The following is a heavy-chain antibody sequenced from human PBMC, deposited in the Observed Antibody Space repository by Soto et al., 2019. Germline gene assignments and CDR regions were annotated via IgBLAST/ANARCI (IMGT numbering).Heavy chain of an antibody. Sequence: GASVKVSCKASGYTFTSYGISWVRQAPGQGLEWMGWISAYNGNTNYAQKLQGRVTMTTDTSTSTAYMELRSLRSDDTAVYYCARDRGYDILTGTYNWFDPWGQGTLVTSPQ. CDR1: GYTFTSYG. D-gene: IGHD3-9*01. V-gene: IGHV1-18*01. CDR3: ARDRGYDILTGTYNWFDP. J-gene: IGHJ5*02. CDR2: ISAYNGNT.